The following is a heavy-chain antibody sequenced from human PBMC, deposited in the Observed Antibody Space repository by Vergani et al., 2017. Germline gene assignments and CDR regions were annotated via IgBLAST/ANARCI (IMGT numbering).Heavy chain of an antibody. J-gene: IGHJ6*03. CDR3: ARVAGTTSYFYYYMDV. CDR2: IHTSGST. V-gene: IGHV4-61*02. D-gene: IGHD1-7*01. CDR1: GGSINSHNYY. Sequence: QVQLQESGPGLVKPSQTLSLTCTVSGGSINSHNYYWSWIRQPAGKGLEWIGRIHTSGSTNYNPSLKSRVTMSEDTSKNQFSLNLTSVTAADTAVYFCARVAGTTSYFYYYMDVWGKGTTVTVSS.